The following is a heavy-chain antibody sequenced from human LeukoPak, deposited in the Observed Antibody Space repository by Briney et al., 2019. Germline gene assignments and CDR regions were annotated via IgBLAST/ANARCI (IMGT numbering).Heavy chain of an antibody. J-gene: IGHJ3*02. CDR2: ISWNSGSI. Sequence: GGSLRLSCVVSGFTFDDYAMHWVRQAPGKGLEWVSGISWNSGSIGYADSVKGRFTISRDNAKNSLYLQMNSLRAEDMALYYCARSTAAGNDAFDIWGQGTMVTVSS. V-gene: IGHV3-9*03. D-gene: IGHD6-13*01. CDR3: ARSTAAGNDAFDI. CDR1: GFTFDDYA.